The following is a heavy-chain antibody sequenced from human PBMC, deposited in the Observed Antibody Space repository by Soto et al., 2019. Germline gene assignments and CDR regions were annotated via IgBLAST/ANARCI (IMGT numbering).Heavy chain of an antibody. D-gene: IGHD1-7*01. CDR1: GFTFSSDS. V-gene: IGHV3-21*01. J-gene: IGHJ5*01. CDR3: ARDPPSGTTLDWFDS. CDR2: ISSSGSFV. Sequence: PGGSLRISCAASGFTFSSDSMGWVRQAPGKGLEWVASISSSGSFVNYADSVKGRFTISRDNAKNSLYLQMRSLKDEDTAVYYCARDPPSGTTLDWFDSWGQGTLVTVSS.